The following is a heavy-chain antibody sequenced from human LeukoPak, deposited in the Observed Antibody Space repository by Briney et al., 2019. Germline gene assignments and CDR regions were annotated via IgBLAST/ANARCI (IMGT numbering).Heavy chain of an antibody. CDR2: ISYDGSNK. Sequence: QPGGSLRLSCAASGFTFSSYAMSWVRQAPGKGLEWVAVISYDGSNKYYADSVKGRFTISRENSKNTLYLQMNSLRAEDTAVYYCARRLQFDYWGQGTLVTVSS. CDR3: ARRLQFDY. J-gene: IGHJ4*02. CDR1: GFTFSSYA. V-gene: IGHV3-30-3*01.